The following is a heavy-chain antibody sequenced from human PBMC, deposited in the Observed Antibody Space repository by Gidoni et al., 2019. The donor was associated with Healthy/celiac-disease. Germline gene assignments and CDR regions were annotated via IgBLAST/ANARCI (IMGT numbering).Heavy chain of an antibody. V-gene: IGHV1-46*01. Sequence: QVQLVQSGAEVKKPGASVKVSFKASGYTFTSYYMHWVRQAPGQGLEWMGIINPSGGSTSYEQKFQGRVTMTRDTSTSTVYMELSSLRSEDTAVYYCAREGYSSSWYGSNDAFDIWGQGTMVTVSS. CDR3: AREGYSSSWYGSNDAFDI. CDR1: GYTFTSYY. CDR2: INPSGGST. D-gene: IGHD6-13*01. J-gene: IGHJ3*02.